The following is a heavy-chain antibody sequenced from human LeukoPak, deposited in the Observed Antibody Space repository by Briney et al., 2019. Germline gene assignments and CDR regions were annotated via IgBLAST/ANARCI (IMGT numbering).Heavy chain of an antibody. D-gene: IGHD2-2*01. J-gene: IGHJ4*02. Sequence: PGGSLRLSCAASGFSFRSFWMIWVRQAPGKGLEWVADIREEGRTTYYVDSVKGRFTISRDNAKNTLYLQMNSLRAEDTAVYYCARDSPAGTSWRAEPTFDYWGQGTLVTVTS. V-gene: IGHV3-7*04. CDR1: GFSFRSFW. CDR3: ARDSPAGTSWRAEPTFDY. CDR2: IREEGRTT.